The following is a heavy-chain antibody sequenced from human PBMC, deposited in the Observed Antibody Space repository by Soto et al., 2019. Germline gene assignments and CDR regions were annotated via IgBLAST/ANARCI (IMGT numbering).Heavy chain of an antibody. Sequence: EVQLVESGGGLVQPGGSLKLSCAASGFPFSGSAMHWVRQASGKGLEWVGRIRSKPNSYATAYAESVKGRFTISRNDSKNTAYLQMNSPKAEDTAVYYCAGDHYYNMDVWGRGTTVTVSS. CDR3: AGDHYYNMDV. V-gene: IGHV3-73*02. D-gene: IGHD7-27*01. CDR2: IRSKPNSYAT. CDR1: GFPFSGSA. J-gene: IGHJ6*02.